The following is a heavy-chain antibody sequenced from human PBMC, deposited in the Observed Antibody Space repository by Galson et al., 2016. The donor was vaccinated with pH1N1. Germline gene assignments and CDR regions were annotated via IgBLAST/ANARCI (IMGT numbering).Heavy chain of an antibody. D-gene: IGHD1-26*01. Sequence: ETLSLPCTVSGGSTRTDSYHWGWIRQPPGKGLEWTGSISYSGSPYYTPSLKSRIAISLDPPKYQFSLRLSSVTAADTAVYYCARLVRGSYPDPLYYFDFWGQGTLVTVSS. CDR3: ARLVRGSYPDPLYYFDF. CDR1: GGSTRTDSYH. J-gene: IGHJ4*02. V-gene: IGHV4-39*01. CDR2: ISYSGSP.